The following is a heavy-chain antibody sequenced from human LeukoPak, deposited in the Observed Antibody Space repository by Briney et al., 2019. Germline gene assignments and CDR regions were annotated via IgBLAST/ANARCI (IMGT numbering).Heavy chain of an antibody. J-gene: IGHJ4*02. Sequence: GGSLRLSCAASGFTFSSYSMNWVRQAPGKGLEWVSSISSRSSYIYYADSVKGRFTISRDNAKNSLYLQMNSLRAEDTAVYYCARIYCSGGSCTGGFDYWGQGTLVTVSS. V-gene: IGHV3-21*01. CDR2: ISSRSSYI. D-gene: IGHD2-15*01. CDR1: GFTFSSYS. CDR3: ARIYCSGGSCTGGFDY.